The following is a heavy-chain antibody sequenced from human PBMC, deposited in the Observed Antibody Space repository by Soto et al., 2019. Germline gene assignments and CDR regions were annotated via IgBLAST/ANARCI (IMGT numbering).Heavy chain of an antibody. V-gene: IGHV6-1*01. J-gene: IGHJ6*02. D-gene: IGHD2-15*01. CDR2: TYYRSKWYN. CDR3: ARAEDYCSGGSCYSSYGMDV. Sequence: SQTLSLTFAISGDSVSSNSAAWNWIRQSPSRGLEWLGRTYYRSKWYNDYAVSVKSRITINPDTSKNQFSLQLNSVTPEDTAVYYCARAEDYCSGGSCYSSYGMDVWGQGTTVTVSS. CDR1: GDSVSSNSAA.